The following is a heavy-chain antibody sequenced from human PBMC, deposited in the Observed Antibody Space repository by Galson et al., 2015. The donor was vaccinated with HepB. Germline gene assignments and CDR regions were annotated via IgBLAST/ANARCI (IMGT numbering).Heavy chain of an antibody. D-gene: IGHD3-22*01. Sequence: SLRLSCAASGFIFGDYAMSWFRQAPGKGLEWVGFIRSKAYGGTTKFAASVKGRFTISRDDSKSIAYLQMNSLKSEDTAVYYCARVLRPYYDDGSGYGDYWGQGTLVTVSS. V-gene: IGHV3-49*03. CDR1: GFIFGDYA. CDR2: IRSKAYGGTT. J-gene: IGHJ4*02. CDR3: ARVLRPYYDDGSGYGDY.